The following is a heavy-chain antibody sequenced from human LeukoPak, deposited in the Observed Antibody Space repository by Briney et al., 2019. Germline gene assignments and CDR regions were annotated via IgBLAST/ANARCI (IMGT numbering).Heavy chain of an antibody. V-gene: IGHV3-23*01. CDR1: GFIFTNYA. D-gene: IGHD1-7*01. J-gene: IGHJ4*02. CDR3: AREGELRH. CDR2: ITGNGDAA. Sequence: TGGSLRLSCAASGFIFTNYAMSWVRQAPGKGLEWVSTITGNGDAAYYADSVKGRFTISRDNAKNSLYLQMNSLRAEDTAVYYCAREGELRHWGQGTLVTVSS.